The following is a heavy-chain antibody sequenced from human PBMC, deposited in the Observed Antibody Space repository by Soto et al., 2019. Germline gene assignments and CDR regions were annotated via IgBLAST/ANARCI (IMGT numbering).Heavy chain of an antibody. V-gene: IGHV3-64*01. J-gene: IGHJ4*02. CDR2: ISSNGGST. Sequence: EVQLVESGGGLVQPGGSLRLSCAASGFTFSSYAMHWVRQAPGKGLEYVSAISSNGGSTYYANSVKGRFTISRDNSKNTLYLQMGSLRAEDMAVYYCARPFFPNDYGGHFDYWGQGTLVTVSS. D-gene: IGHD4-17*01. CDR1: GFTFSSYA. CDR3: ARPFFPNDYGGHFDY.